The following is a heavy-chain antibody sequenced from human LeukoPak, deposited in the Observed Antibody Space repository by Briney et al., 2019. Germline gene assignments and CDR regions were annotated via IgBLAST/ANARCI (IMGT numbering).Heavy chain of an antibody. Sequence: SETLSLTCAVYGGSFSGYYWSWIRQPPGKGLEWIGEINHSGSTNYNPSLKSRVTISVDTSKNQFSLKLSSVTAADTAVYYCARHLTYYSSGWYYYYYYYMDVWGKGTTVTVSS. CDR1: GGSFSGYY. D-gene: IGHD6-19*01. V-gene: IGHV4-34*01. J-gene: IGHJ6*03. CDR2: INHSGST. CDR3: ARHLTYYSSGWYYYYYYYMDV.